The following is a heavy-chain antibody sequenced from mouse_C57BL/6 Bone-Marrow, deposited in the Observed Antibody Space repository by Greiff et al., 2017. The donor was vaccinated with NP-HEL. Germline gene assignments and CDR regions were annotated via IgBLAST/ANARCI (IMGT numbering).Heavy chain of an antibody. CDR1: GYTFPDYE. Sequence: VQLQQSGAELVRPGASVTLSCKASGYTFPDYEMHWVKQTPVHGLEWIGAIDPETGGTAYNQKFKGKAILTADKSSSTAYMELRSLTSEDSAVYYCTRRDYGSTYYFDYWGKGTTLTVSS. V-gene: IGHV1-15*01. J-gene: IGHJ2*01. CDR2: IDPETGGT. CDR3: TRRDYGSTYYFDY. D-gene: IGHD1-1*01.